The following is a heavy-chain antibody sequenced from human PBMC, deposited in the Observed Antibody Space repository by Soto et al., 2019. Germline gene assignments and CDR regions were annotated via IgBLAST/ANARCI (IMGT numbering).Heavy chain of an antibody. Sequence: SGGSLRLSCAASGFTFSSYEMNWVRQAPGKGLEWVSYISSSGSTIYYADSVKGRFTISRDNAKNSLYLQMNSLRAEDTAVYYCAILAVAGPNPDYYYYGMDVWGQGTKVTVYS. D-gene: IGHD6-19*01. V-gene: IGHV3-48*03. CDR2: ISSSGSTI. CDR1: GFTFSSYE. CDR3: AILAVAGPNPDYYYYGMDV. J-gene: IGHJ6*02.